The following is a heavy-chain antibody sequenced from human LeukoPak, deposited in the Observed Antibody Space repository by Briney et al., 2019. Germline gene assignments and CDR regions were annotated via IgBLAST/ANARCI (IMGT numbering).Heavy chain of an antibody. D-gene: IGHD5-12*01. CDR3: ARDRKLGGYDFHYYYGMDV. V-gene: IGHV3-66*01. CDR2: IYSGGST. J-gene: IGHJ6*02. Sequence: GGSLRLSCAASGFTVSSNYMSWVRQASGKGLEWVSVIYSGGSTYYADSVKGRFTISRDNSKNTLYLQMNSLRAEDTAVYYCARDRKLGGYDFHYYYGMDVWGQGTTVTASS. CDR1: GFTVSSNY.